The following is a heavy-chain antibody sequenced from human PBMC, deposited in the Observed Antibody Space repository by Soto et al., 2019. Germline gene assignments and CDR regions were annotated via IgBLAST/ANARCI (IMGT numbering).Heavy chain of an antibody. V-gene: IGHV4-61*08. J-gene: IGHJ3*02. CDR1: GGSISSGGYY. CDR2: ISYSGSP. Sequence: SETLSLTCTVSGGSISSGGYYWSWIRQPPGRGLEWIGFISYSGSPNYNPSLKSRVTISVDTSKNQFSLKLNSMTAADTAVYYCARTNAFDIWGQGTMVTVSS. CDR3: ARTNAFDI.